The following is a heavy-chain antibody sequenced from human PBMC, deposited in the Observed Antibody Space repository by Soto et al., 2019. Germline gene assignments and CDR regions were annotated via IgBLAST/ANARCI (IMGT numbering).Heavy chain of an antibody. CDR3: ARAHPYNWNSRRWFDP. CDR2: IYYSGST. CDR1: GGSISSGGYY. Sequence: SETLSLTCTVSGGSISSGGYYWSWIRQHPGKGLEWIGYIYYSGSTYYNPSLKSRVTISVDTSKNQFSLKLSSVTAADTAVYYCARAHPYNWNSRRWFDPWGQGTLVTVSS. V-gene: IGHV4-31*03. J-gene: IGHJ5*02. D-gene: IGHD1-7*01.